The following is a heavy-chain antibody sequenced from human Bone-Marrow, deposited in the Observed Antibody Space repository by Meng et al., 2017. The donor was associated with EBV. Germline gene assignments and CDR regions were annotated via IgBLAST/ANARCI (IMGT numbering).Heavy chain of an antibody. Sequence: QGHLQEPGLGLVKPSGTLAVTCTAAGGSVSSGSYYWSWIRQPPGKGLEWIGYIYYSGSTNYNPSLKSRVTISVDTSKNQFSLKLSSVTAADTAVYYCARGSIVGVNWFDPWGQGTLVTVSS. V-gene: IGHV4-61*01. D-gene: IGHD2-21*01. CDR3: ARGSIVGVNWFDP. CDR1: GGSVSSGSYY. CDR2: IYYSGST. J-gene: IGHJ5*02.